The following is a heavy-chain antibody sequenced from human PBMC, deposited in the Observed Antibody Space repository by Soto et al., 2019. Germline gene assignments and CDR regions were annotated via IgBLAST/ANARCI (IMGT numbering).Heavy chain of an antibody. CDR3: ARDRTHYDFWSGYYNDYYFGMDV. Sequence: QVQLVESGGGVVQPGRSLRLSCAASGFTFSSYGMHWVRQAPGKGLEWVAVIWYDGSNKYYADSVKGRFTISRDNSKNTLYLQMNSLRAEDTAVYYCARDRTHYDFWSGYYNDYYFGMDVWGQGTTVTVSS. CDR1: GFTFSSYG. D-gene: IGHD3-3*01. V-gene: IGHV3-33*01. J-gene: IGHJ6*02. CDR2: IWYDGSNK.